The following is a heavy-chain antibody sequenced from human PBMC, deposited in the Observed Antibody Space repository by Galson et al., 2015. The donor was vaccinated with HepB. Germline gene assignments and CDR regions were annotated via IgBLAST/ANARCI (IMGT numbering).Heavy chain of an antibody. CDR3: TTDGRGGSGSYHFYYYGMDV. CDR2: IKSKTDGGTT. CDR1: GFTFSNAW. J-gene: IGHJ6*02. V-gene: IGHV3-15*01. D-gene: IGHD1-26*01. Sequence: SLRLSCAASGFTFSNAWMSWVRQAPGKGLEWVGRIKSKTDGGTTDYAAPVKGRFTISRDDSKNTLYLQMNSLKTEDTAVYYCTTDGRGGSGSYHFYYYGMDVWGQGTTVTVSS.